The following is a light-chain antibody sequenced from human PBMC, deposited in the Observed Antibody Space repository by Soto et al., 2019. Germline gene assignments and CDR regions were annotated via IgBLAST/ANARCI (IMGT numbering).Light chain of an antibody. CDR3: QLYGSSWT. CDR1: QSDSSRF. CDR2: STF. J-gene: IGKJ1*01. Sequence: EIVLTQSTGTLSLSPGERATLSCRASQSDSSRFLAWYQQKPGQAPRLLIHSTFRRDTGIPDRFSGSGSGTDFTLTISRLEPEDYAVYYCQLYGSSWTFGQGTKVEIK. V-gene: IGKV3-20*01.